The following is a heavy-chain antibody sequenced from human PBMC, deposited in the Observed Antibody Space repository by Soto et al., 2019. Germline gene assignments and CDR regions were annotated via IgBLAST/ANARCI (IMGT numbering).Heavy chain of an antibody. J-gene: IGHJ4*02. CDR1: GFIFSEST. Sequence: LRLSCSASGFIFSESTIYWVRQVPGKGLETISAVSTSGRSTYYADSVKDRFTISRDNSKNTLFLQMGSLRPEDTAIYYCVKQAHGLDGVAFDYWGQGTQVTVSS. V-gene: IGHV3-64D*06. CDR3: VKQAHGLDGVAFDY. D-gene: IGHD2-15*01. CDR2: VSTSGRST.